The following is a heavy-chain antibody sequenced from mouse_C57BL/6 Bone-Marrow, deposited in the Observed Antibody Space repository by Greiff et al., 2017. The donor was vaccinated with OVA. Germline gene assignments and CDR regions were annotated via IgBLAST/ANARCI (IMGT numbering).Heavy chain of an antibody. CDR2: INPNNGGT. D-gene: IGHD2-5*01. V-gene: IGHV1-22*01. CDR1: GYTFTDYN. J-gene: IGHJ1*03. CDR3: ANSNFWYFDV. Sequence: VQLKQSGPELVKPGASVKMSCKASGYTFTDYNMHWVKQSHGKSLEWIGYINPNNGGTSYNQKFKGKATLTVNKSSSTAYMELRSLTSEDSAVYYCANSNFWYFDVWGTETTVTVSS.